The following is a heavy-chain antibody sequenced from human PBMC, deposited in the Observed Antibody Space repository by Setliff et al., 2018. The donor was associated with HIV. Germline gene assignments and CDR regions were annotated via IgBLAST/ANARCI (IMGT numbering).Heavy chain of an antibody. Sequence: GGSLRLSCVASGFRFRGHAMNWVRQAPGKGLEWVSVISGSGGSTFYADSVKGRFTISRDNSKNTVYLQMNSLRAEDTAVYYCAKGYFDWLKAGTFDYWGQGSLVTVSS. CDR3: AKGYFDWLKAGTFDY. CDR2: ISGSGGST. J-gene: IGHJ4*02. V-gene: IGHV3-23*01. CDR1: GFRFRGHA. D-gene: IGHD3-9*01.